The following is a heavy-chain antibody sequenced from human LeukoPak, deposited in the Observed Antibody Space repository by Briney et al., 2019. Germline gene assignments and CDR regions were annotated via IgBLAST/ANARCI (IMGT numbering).Heavy chain of an antibody. CDR3: ARGHGDYVRYYMDV. CDR2: INHSGST. Sequence: WETLSLTCAVYGGSFSGYYWSWIRQPPGKGLEWIGEINHSGSTNYNPSLKSRVTISVDTSKHQFSLKLSSVTAADTAVYYCARGHGDYVRYYMDVWGKGTTVTVSS. CDR1: GGSFSGYY. D-gene: IGHD4-17*01. V-gene: IGHV4-34*01. J-gene: IGHJ6*03.